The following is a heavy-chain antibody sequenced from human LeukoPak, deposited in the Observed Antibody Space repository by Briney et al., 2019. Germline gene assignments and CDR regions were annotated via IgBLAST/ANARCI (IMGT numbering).Heavy chain of an antibody. CDR3: ARDSYYDFWSGYSHKMKTQDAFDI. J-gene: IGHJ3*02. CDR2: IIPIFGTA. D-gene: IGHD3-3*01. V-gene: IGHV1-69*05. Sequence: SVKVSCKASGGTFSSYAISWVRQAPGQGLEWMGGIIPIFGTANYAQKFQGRVTITTDESTSTAYMELSSLRSEDTAVYYCARDSYYDFWSGYSHKMKTQDAFDIWGQGTMVTVSS. CDR1: GGTFSSYA.